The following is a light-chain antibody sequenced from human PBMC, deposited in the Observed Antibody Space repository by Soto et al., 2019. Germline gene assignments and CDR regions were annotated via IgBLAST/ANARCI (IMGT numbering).Light chain of an antibody. CDR3: QKYDSAPLT. CDR2: DAS. V-gene: IGKV1-27*01. J-gene: IGKJ4*01. CDR1: QSFTDW. Sequence: DIQMTQSPSTLSASLGDRVTIAFRASQSFTDWLAWYQQKPGKAPKLLIYDASTLQSGVPSRFGGSGSGTDFTLTISSLQPEDVATYYCQKYDSAPLTFGGGTKVDIK.